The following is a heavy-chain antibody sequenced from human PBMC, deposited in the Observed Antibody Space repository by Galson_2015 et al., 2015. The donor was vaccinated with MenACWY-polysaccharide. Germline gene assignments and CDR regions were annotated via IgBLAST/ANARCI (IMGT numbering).Heavy chain of an antibody. J-gene: IGHJ6*03. CDR2: ISHNENT. V-gene: IGHV4-4*02. D-gene: IGHD6-19*01. CDR3: GTRSVNYFHMDV. Sequence: ATLSLTCAVSGDSISSNNWWNWVRQPPGTGLEWIGEISHNENTIYNPSLKSRVSISLDKSKNQFSLNLSSVTAADTAVYYCGTRSVNYFHMDVWGKGTTVTVSS. CDR1: GDSISSNNW.